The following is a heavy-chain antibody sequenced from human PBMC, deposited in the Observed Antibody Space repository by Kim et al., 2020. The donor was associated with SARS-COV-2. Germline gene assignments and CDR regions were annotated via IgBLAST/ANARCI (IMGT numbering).Heavy chain of an antibody. J-gene: IGHJ5*02. CDR1: GGSISSSSYY. V-gene: IGHV4-39*01. CDR3: ARHLFSYAGYSSKRVQNWFDP. CDR2: IYYSGST. D-gene: IGHD6-13*01. Sequence: SETLSLTCTVSGGSISSSSYYWGWIRQPPGKGLEWIGSIYYSGSTYYNPSLKSRVTISVDTSKNQFSLKLSSVTAADTAVYYCARHLFSYAGYSSKRVQNWFDPWGQGTLVTVSS.